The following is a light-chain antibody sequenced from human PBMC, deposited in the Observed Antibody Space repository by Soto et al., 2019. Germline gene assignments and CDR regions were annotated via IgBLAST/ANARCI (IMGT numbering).Light chain of an antibody. J-gene: IGKJ2*01. CDR2: DAS. V-gene: IGKV1-5*01. CDR1: PSISTW. CDR3: QHYNSYSYT. Sequence: DIQMTQSPSTLSASVGDRVTITCRASPSISTWLAWYQQIPGKAPKLLIYDASTLESGVPSRFSGSGSGTEFTLTISSLQPDDYATYFCQHYNSYSYTFGQGTKLEIK.